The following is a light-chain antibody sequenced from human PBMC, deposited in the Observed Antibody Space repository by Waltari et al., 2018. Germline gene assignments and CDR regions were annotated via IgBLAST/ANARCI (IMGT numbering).Light chain of an antibody. CDR3: QQYNRWPPIT. CDR2: DAS. J-gene: IGKJ5*01. CDR1: QSVSSN. V-gene: IGKV3-15*01. Sequence: EIVMTQSPATLSVSPGDTATLSCRASQSVSSNVAWYQKKPGQAPRLLIYDASTRATSIPAKFRGRGSGTEFTLTISSLQSEDFAVYYCQQYNRWPPITFGHGTRLEIK.